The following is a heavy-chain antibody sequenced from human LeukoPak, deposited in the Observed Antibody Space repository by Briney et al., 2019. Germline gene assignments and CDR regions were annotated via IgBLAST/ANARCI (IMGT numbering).Heavy chain of an antibody. CDR3: ARHGNYYDTSQSDP. Sequence: SETLSLTCAVSGYSISSGYYWGWIRQPPGKGLEWIGSVYHSGSTYYNPSLKSRVTISVDTSKNQLSLKLSSVAAADTAVYYCARHGNYYDTSQSDPWGQGTLVTVSS. V-gene: IGHV4-38-2*01. CDR1: GYSISSGYY. D-gene: IGHD3-22*01. CDR2: VYHSGST. J-gene: IGHJ5*02.